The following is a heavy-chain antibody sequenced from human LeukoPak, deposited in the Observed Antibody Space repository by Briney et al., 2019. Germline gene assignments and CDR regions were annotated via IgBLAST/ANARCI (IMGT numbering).Heavy chain of an antibody. CDR2: ISGSGGST. Sequence: GGSLRLSCAASGFTFTSYAMSWVRQAPGKGLEWVLAISGSGGSTYYADSVKGRFTISRDNSKNTLYLQMNSLRAEDTAVYYCATQHSRVAPLDYWGQGTLVTVSS. D-gene: IGHD3-3*01. V-gene: IGHV3-23*01. CDR3: ATQHSRVAPLDY. CDR1: GFTFTSYA. J-gene: IGHJ4*02.